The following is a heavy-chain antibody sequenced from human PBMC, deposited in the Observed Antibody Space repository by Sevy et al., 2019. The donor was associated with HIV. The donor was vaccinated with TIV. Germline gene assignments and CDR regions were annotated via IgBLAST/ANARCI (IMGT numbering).Heavy chain of an antibody. J-gene: IGHJ5*02. CDR1: GGSISSVDSY. CDR2: IFYSGST. Sequence: SETLSLTCTVSGGSISSVDSYWNWIRQPPGKGLEWIGYIFYSGSTYYNPSLKSRVTISLATSKNQFSLKLNSVTAADTAVFYCARAGYGDFVNWLDPWGQGTLVTVSS. D-gene: IGHD4-17*01. V-gene: IGHV4-30-4*01. CDR3: ARAGYGDFVNWLDP.